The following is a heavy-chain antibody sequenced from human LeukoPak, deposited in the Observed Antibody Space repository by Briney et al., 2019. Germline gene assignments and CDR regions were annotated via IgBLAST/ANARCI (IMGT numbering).Heavy chain of an antibody. D-gene: IGHD1-26*01. CDR2: ISYDGSNK. J-gene: IGHJ4*02. V-gene: IGHV3-30*18. Sequence: GRSLRLSCVASGFTFSNYGMHWVRQAPGKGLEWVAVISYDGSNKYYADSVKGRFTISRDNSKNTLYLQMNSLRAEDTAVYYCAKPTVGATTYYFDYWGQGTLVTVSS. CDR1: GFTFSNYG. CDR3: AKPTVGATTYYFDY.